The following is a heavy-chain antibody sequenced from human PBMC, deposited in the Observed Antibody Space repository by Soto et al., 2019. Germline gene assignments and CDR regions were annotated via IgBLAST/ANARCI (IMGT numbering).Heavy chain of an antibody. J-gene: IGHJ4*01. V-gene: IGHV4-4*07. D-gene: IGHD3-3*01. CDR2: ISNTGTT. Sequence: PAATLSLTCPVSGFSINADYGIWIRRPAGKGLEWIGRISNTGTTNYDPSRKSRVTMSIDRSKNQFSLKLNSVTAADTALYYCARVRRELRFLEWYIFDGWGQGTPVTVSS. CDR1: GFSINADY. CDR3: ARVRRELRFLEWYIFDG.